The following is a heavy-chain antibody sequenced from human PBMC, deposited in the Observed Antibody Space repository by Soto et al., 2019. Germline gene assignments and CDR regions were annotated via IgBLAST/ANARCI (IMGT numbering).Heavy chain of an antibody. CDR2: IKQDGSEK. J-gene: IGHJ6*02. V-gene: IGHV3-7*05. Sequence: EVQLVESGGGLVQPGGSLRLSCAASGFTFSSYWMSWVRQAPGKGLEWVANIKQDGSEKYYVDSVKGRFTISRDNAKNSLYLQMNSLRAEDTAVYYCARDLTYYDIFTGYYEQTYGMDVWGQGTTVTVSS. CDR1: GFTFSSYW. CDR3: ARDLTYYDIFTGYYEQTYGMDV. D-gene: IGHD3-9*01.